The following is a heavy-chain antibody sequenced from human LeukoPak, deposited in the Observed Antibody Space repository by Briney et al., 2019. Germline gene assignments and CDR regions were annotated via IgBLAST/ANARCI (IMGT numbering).Heavy chain of an antibody. Sequence: PSETLSLTCTVSGGSISSYYWSWIRQPPGKGLEWIGYIYYSGSTNYNPSLKSRVTISVDTSKNQFSLKLSSVTAADTAVYYCARRDSSRWREGSFDIWGQGTMVTVSS. D-gene: IGHD4-11*01. CDR1: GGSISSYY. J-gene: IGHJ3*02. CDR3: ARRDSSRWREGSFDI. V-gene: IGHV4-59*01. CDR2: IYYSGST.